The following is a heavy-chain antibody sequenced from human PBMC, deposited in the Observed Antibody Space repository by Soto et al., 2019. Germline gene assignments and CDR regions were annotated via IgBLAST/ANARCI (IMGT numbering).Heavy chain of an antibody. CDR1: GGSISSGDYY. D-gene: IGHD5-12*01. Sequence: SETLSLTCTVSGGSISSGDYYWSWIRQPPGKGLEWIGYIYYSGSTYYNPSLKSRVTISVDTSKNQFSLKLSSVTAADTAVYYCARDITRASGLFDPWGQGTLVTVSS. V-gene: IGHV4-30-4*01. J-gene: IGHJ5*02. CDR3: ARDITRASGLFDP. CDR2: IYYSGST.